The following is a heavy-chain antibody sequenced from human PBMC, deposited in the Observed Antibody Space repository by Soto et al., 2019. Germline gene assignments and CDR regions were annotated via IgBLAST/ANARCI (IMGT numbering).Heavy chain of an antibody. CDR3: ARGAYIDYGASGYYGMDV. Sequence: SETLSLTCTVSGGAISIYYWSWIRHPPGKGLEWIGYIYYSGSTNYNPSLKSRVTISVDTSKNQFSLKLSSVTAADTAVYYCARGAYIDYGASGYYGMDVWGQGTTVTVSS. D-gene: IGHD2-15*01. CDR2: IYYSGST. V-gene: IGHV4-59*01. J-gene: IGHJ6*02. CDR1: GGAISIYY.